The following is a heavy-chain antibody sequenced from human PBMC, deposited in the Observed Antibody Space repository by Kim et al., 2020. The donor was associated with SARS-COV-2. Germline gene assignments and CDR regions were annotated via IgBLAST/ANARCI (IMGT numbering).Heavy chain of an antibody. D-gene: IGHD3-3*01. CDR3: ARDQLGDTIFGIYYYGMDV. CDR2: IKQDGSEK. Sequence: GGSLRLSCAASGFTFSSYWMSWVRQAPGKGLEWVANIKQDGSEKYYVDSVKGRFTISRDNAKNSLYLQMNSLRAEDTAVYYCARDQLGDTIFGIYYYGMDVWGQGTTVTVSS. V-gene: IGHV3-7*01. J-gene: IGHJ6*02. CDR1: GFTFSSYW.